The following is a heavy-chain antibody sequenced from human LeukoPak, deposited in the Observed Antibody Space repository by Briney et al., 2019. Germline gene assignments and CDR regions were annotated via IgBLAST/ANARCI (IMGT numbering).Heavy chain of an antibody. D-gene: IGHD3-10*01. CDR2: ISGSSTTI. Sequence: GGSLILSCAASGFSFSSYRMNWVRQAPGKGLEWVSFISGSSTTIYYADSVKGRFTISRDNGKNSLYLQMNSLRDEDTAVYYCARGYYYGSGREFDYWGQGTLVTVSS. CDR3: ARGYYYGSGREFDY. V-gene: IGHV3-48*02. CDR1: GFSFSSYR. J-gene: IGHJ4*02.